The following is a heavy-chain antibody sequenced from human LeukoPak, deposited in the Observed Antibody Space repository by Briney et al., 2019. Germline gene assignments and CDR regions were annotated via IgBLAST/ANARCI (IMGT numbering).Heavy chain of an antibody. Sequence: KPSETLSLTCTVSGGSISSYYWGWIRQPPGKGLEWIGSIYHSGSTYYNPSLKSRVTISVDTSKNQFSLKLSSVTAADTAMYYCARRGVKGQLFDYWGQGTLVTVSS. CDR2: IYHSGST. CDR1: GGSISSYY. D-gene: IGHD3-10*01. V-gene: IGHV4-38-2*02. J-gene: IGHJ4*02. CDR3: ARRGVKGQLFDY.